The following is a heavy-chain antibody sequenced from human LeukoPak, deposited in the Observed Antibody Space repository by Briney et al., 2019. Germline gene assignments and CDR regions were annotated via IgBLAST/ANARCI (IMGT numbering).Heavy chain of an antibody. V-gene: IGHV4-39*01. CDR1: GGSFSGYY. D-gene: IGHD3-22*01. Sequence: SETLSLTCAVYGGSFSGYYWGWIRQPPGKGLEWIGSIYYSGSTYYNPSLKSRVTISVDTSKNQFSLKLSSVTAADTAVYYCASDGGYYDSSGYFFFDYWGQGTLVTVSS. CDR2: IYYSGST. CDR3: ASDGGYYDSSGYFFFDY. J-gene: IGHJ4*02.